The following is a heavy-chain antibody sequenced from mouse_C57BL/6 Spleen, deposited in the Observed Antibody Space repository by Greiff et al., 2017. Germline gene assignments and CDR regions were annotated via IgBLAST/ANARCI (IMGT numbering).Heavy chain of an antibody. CDR2: IYPGSGNT. CDR3: ARKRGTAMDY. Sequence: VQLQESGAELVRPGASVKLSCKASGYTFTDYYINWVKQRPGQGLEWIARIYPGSGNTYYNEKFKGKATLTAEKSSSTAYMQLSSLTSEDSAVYVCARKRGTAMDYWGQGTSVTVSS. J-gene: IGHJ4*01. V-gene: IGHV1-76*01. CDR1: GYTFTDYY. D-gene: IGHD3-3*01.